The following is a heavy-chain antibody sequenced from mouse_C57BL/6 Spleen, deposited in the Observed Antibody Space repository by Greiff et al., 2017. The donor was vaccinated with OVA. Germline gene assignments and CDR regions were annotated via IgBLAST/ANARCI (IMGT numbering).Heavy chain of an antibody. J-gene: IGHJ1*03. Sequence: EVQLVESEGGLVQPGSSMKLSCTASGFTFSDYYMAWVRQVPEKGLEWVANINYDGSSTYYLDSLKSRFIISRDNAKNILYLQMSSLKSEDTATYYCARDRGDPYWYFDVWGTGTTVTVSS. CDR3: ARDRGDPYWYFDV. CDR1: GFTFSDYY. D-gene: IGHD3-1*01. CDR2: INYDGSST. V-gene: IGHV5-16*01.